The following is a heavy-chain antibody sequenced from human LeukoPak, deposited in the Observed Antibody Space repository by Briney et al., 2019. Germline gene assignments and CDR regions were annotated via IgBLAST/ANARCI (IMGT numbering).Heavy chain of an antibody. Sequence: PSETLSLTCTVSGGSISSSSYYWGWIRQPPGKGLEWIGSIYYSGITYYNPSLKSRVTISVDTSKNQFSLKLSSVTAADTAVYYCARRGRYCSGGSCFIGLFDPWGQGTLVTVSS. V-gene: IGHV4-39*01. J-gene: IGHJ5*02. D-gene: IGHD2-15*01. CDR2: IYYSGIT. CDR3: ARRGRYCSGGSCFIGLFDP. CDR1: GGSISSSSYY.